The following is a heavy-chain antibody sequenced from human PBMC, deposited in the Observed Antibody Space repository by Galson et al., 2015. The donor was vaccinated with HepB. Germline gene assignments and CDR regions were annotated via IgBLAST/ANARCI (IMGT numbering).Heavy chain of an antibody. Sequence: ETLSLTCTVSGASISGHYWSWIRQPPGKGLEWVGYIYYSGSTNYNPSLKSRVTISVDTSKNQFSLKLSSVTAADTAVYFCANLQYNEYKGDYWGPGTLVTVSS. D-gene: IGHD1-1*01. CDR3: ANLQYNEYKGDY. CDR2: IYYSGST. J-gene: IGHJ4*02. CDR1: GASISGHY. V-gene: IGHV4-59*08.